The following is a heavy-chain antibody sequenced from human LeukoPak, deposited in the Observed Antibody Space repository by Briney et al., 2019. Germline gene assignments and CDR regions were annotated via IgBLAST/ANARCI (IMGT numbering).Heavy chain of an antibody. J-gene: IGHJ5*02. CDR1: GGSISSYY. Sequence: SETLSLTCTVSGGSISSYYWSWIRQPPGKGLEWIGYIYYSGSTNYNPSLKSRVTISVDTSKNQFSLKLSSVTAADTAVYYCAGVDDSSGYLWFDPWGQGTLVTVSS. CDR2: IYYSGST. CDR3: AGVDDSSGYLWFDP. D-gene: IGHD3-22*01. V-gene: IGHV4-59*01.